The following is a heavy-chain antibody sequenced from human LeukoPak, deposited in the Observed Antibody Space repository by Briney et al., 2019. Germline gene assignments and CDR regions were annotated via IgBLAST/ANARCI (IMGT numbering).Heavy chain of an antibody. D-gene: IGHD5-24*01. Sequence: GGSLRLSCAASGFTFSSYTMNWVRQAPGKGLEWVSSIRSSSSYIYYADSVKGRFTISRDNAKNSLYLQMNSLRAEDTAVYYCARDGWLDYWGRGTLVTVSS. CDR3: ARDGWLDY. J-gene: IGHJ4*02. CDR2: IRSSSSYI. V-gene: IGHV3-21*01. CDR1: GFTFSSYT.